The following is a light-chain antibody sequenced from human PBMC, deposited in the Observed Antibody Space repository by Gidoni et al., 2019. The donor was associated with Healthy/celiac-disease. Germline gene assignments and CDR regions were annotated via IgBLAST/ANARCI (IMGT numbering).Light chain of an antibody. Sequence: EIVLTQSPGTLSLSPGERATLSCRASQSVSSSYLAWYQQTPGQAPSLLIDGASSTATGIPDRFSGSGSGTDFTLTISRLEPEDFAVYYCQQYGSSPITFGQGTRLEIK. CDR3: QQYGSSPIT. CDR1: QSVSSSY. CDR2: GAS. J-gene: IGKJ5*01. V-gene: IGKV3-20*01.